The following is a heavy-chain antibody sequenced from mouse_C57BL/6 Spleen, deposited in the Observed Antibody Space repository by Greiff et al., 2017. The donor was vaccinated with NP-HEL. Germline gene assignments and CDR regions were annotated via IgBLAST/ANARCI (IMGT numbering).Heavy chain of an antibody. CDR1: GYTFTDYE. CDR2: IDPETGGT. Sequence: VHLVESGAELVRPGASVTLSCKASGYTFTDYEMHWVKQTPVHGLEWIGAIDPETGGTAYNQKFKGKAILTADKSSSTAYMELRSLTSEDSAVYYCTRGGYGNLFAYWGQGTLVTVSA. J-gene: IGHJ3*01. CDR3: TRGGYGNLFAY. V-gene: IGHV1-15*01. D-gene: IGHD2-1*01.